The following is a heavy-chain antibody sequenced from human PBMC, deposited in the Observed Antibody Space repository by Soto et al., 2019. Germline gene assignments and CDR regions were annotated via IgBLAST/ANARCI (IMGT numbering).Heavy chain of an antibody. CDR3: TRLGLGDAFDI. V-gene: IGHV3-73*01. CDR2: IRSKANSYAI. Sequence: GGSLRLSCAASGFTFSGSAMHWVRQASGKGLEWVGRIRSKANSYAIAYAASVKGRFTISRDDSKNTAYLQMNSLKTEDTAVYYCTRLGLGDAFDIWGQGTRVTVSS. D-gene: IGHD2-8*02. CDR1: GFTFSGSA. J-gene: IGHJ3*02.